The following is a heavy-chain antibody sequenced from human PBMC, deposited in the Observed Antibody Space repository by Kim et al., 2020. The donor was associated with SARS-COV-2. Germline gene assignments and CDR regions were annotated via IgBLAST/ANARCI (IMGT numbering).Heavy chain of an antibody. CDR1: GFTFSSYA. V-gene: IGHV3-30-3*01. CDR3: ARAAGATSGYLEGVD. J-gene: IGHJ4*02. CDR2: ISYDGSNK. D-gene: IGHD3-22*01. Sequence: LSLTCAASGFTFSSYAMHWVRQAPGKGLEWVAVISYDGSNKYYADSVKGRFTISRDNSKNTLYLQMNSLRAEDTAVYYCARAAGATSGYLEGVDWGQGTLVTVSS.